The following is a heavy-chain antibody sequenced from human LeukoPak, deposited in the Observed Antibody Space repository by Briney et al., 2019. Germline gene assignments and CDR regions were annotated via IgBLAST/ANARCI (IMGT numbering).Heavy chain of an antibody. CDR1: GGTFSSYA. V-gene: IGHV1-69*05. CDR2: IIPIFGTA. Sequence: SVKVSCKASGGTFSSYAISWVRQAPGQGLEWMGGIIPIFGTANYAQKFQGRVTITTDESTSTAYMELSSLRSEDTAVYYCAREDLFYGTSGYFNFWGQGTLVTVSS. J-gene: IGHJ4*02. CDR3: AREDLFYGTSGYFNF. D-gene: IGHD3-22*01.